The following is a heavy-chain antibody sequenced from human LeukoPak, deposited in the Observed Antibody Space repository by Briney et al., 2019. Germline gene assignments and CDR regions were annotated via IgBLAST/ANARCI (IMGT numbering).Heavy chain of an antibody. CDR3: ARGKLLPHSGYGPGDYYYYYYMDV. Sequence: GGSLRLSCAASGFTFSSYTMNWVRQAPGKGLEWVSSISSSSSYIYYADSVKGRFTISRDNAKNSLYLQMNSLRAEDTAVYYCARGKLLPHSGYGPGDYYYYYYMDVWGKGTTVTVSS. D-gene: IGHD5-12*01. CDR2: ISSSSSYI. J-gene: IGHJ6*03. V-gene: IGHV3-21*04. CDR1: GFTFSSYT.